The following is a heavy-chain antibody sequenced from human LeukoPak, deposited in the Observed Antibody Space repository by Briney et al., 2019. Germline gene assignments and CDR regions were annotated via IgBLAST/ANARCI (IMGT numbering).Heavy chain of an antibody. D-gene: IGHD3-22*01. CDR2: IIPIFGTA. CDR3: ARDGGYDSPARGYYDSSGYYY. V-gene: IGHV1-69*13. CDR1: GGTFSSYA. Sequence: GASVKVSCKASGGTFSSYAISWVRQAPGQGLEWMGGIIPIFGTANYAQKFQGRVTITADESTSTAYMELSSLRSEDTAVYYCARDGGYDSPARGYYDSSGYYYWGQGTLVTVSS. J-gene: IGHJ4*02.